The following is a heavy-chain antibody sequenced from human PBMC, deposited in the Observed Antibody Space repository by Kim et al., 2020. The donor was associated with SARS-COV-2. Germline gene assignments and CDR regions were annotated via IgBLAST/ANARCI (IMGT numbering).Heavy chain of an antibody. CDR3: ARSQRQYGDAFDI. CDR2: INHSGST. J-gene: IGHJ3*02. Sequence: SETLSLTCAVYGGSFSGYYWSWIRQPPGKGLEWIGEINHSGSTNYNPSLKSRVTISVDTSKNQFSLKLSSVTAADTAVYYCARSQRQYGDAFDIWGQGTMVTVSS. V-gene: IGHV4-34*01. CDR1: GGSFSGYY. D-gene: IGHD4-17*01.